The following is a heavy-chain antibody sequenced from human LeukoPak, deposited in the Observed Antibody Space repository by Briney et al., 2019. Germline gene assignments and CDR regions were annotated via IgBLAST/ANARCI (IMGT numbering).Heavy chain of an antibody. CDR3: ARGLVGATTLGAFDI. Sequence: SDTLSLTCTASGGSISSGTYYWSWIRQPAGKGLEWIGSIYTSGSTNYNPSLKSRVTISVDTSKNQFSLKLSSLTAADTAVYYCARGLVGATTLGAFDIWGQGTMVTVSS. V-gene: IGHV4-61*02. D-gene: IGHD1-26*01. J-gene: IGHJ3*02. CDR2: IYTSGST. CDR1: GGSISSGTYY.